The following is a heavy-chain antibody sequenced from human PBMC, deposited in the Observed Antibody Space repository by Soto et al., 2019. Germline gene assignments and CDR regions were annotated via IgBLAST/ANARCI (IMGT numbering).Heavy chain of an antibody. CDR3: ARDSSSSTWGNDAFDI. CDR1: GYTFTGYY. CDR2: INPNSGGT. J-gene: IGHJ3*02. D-gene: IGHD6-13*01. Sequence: ASVKVSCKASGYTFTGYYMHWVRQAPGQGLEWMGWINPNSGGTNYAQKFQGWVTMTRDTSISTAYMELSRLRSDDTAVYYCARDSSSSTWGNDAFDIWGQAKMLTVSS. V-gene: IGHV1-2*04.